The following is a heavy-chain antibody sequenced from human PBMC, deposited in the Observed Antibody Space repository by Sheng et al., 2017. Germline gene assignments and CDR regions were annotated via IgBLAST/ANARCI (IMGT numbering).Heavy chain of an antibody. J-gene: IGHJ4*02. CDR3: ARGQVGGLMTVDY. CDR1: GGSISSSCCY. V-gene: IGHV4-39*07. D-gene: IGHD2-21*02. CDR2: IYYSGAT. Sequence: QLQLKESGPGLVKPSETLSLTCTVSGGSISSSCCYWAWIRQSPGKGLEWIGSIYYSGATYYHPSLRSRVTISVDTSKNQFSLKLSSVTAADTAVFYCARGQVGGLMTVDYWGQGKLVTVS.